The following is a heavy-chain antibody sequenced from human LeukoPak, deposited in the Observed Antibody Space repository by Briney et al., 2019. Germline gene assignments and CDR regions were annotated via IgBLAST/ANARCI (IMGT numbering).Heavy chain of an antibody. J-gene: IGHJ4*02. Sequence: GASVKVSCKASGYTFTSYDINWVRQATGQGLEWMGWMNPNSGNTGYAQKFQGRVTITRNTSISTAYMELSSLRSEDTAVYYCARGLRVLRYFDWLFPTFIFDYWGQGTLVTVSS. V-gene: IGHV1-8*03. CDR1: GYTFTSYD. CDR3: ARGLRVLRYFDWLFPTFIFDY. CDR2: MNPNSGNT. D-gene: IGHD3-9*01.